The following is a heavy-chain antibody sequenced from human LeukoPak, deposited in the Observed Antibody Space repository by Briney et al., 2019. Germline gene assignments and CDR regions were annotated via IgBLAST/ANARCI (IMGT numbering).Heavy chain of an antibody. CDR1: VYTFTVYY. Sequence: ASVTVSFTASVYTFTVYYMHWVRQAPGQGREGMGWINPNSGGTNYAQKFQGRVTMTRDTSINTAYMELSRLRSDDTAVYYCARRPPHYSSGSDYWGQGTLVTVSS. CDR2: INPNSGGT. CDR3: ARRPPHYSSGSDY. J-gene: IGHJ4*02. D-gene: IGHD6-19*01. V-gene: IGHV1-2*02.